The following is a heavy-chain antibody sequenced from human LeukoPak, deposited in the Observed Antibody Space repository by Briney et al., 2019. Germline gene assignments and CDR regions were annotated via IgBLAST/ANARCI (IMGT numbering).Heavy chain of an antibody. Sequence: GVSLRLSCAASGFTFSCYGMHWVRQAPGKGLEWVAVIWYDRSNQYYADSVKGRFTISRDNSKNTLYLQMNSLRAEDTAVYYCARVHFSSSPYFDYWGQGTLVTVSS. CDR2: IWYDRSNQ. J-gene: IGHJ4*02. V-gene: IGHV3-33*01. CDR3: ARVHFSSSPYFDY. CDR1: GFTFSCYG. D-gene: IGHD6-6*01.